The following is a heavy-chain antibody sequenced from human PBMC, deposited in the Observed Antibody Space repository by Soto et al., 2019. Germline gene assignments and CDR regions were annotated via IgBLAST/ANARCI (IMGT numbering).Heavy chain of an antibody. Sequence: SETLSLTCAVYGGSFSSYYWSWIRQPPGKGLEWIGYIYYSGSTNYNPSLKSRVTISVDTSKNQFSLKLSSVTAADTAAYYCARRYGSCFDYWGQGTLVTVSS. CDR2: IYYSGST. J-gene: IGHJ4*02. CDR3: ARRYGSCFDY. V-gene: IGHV4-59*08. D-gene: IGHD5-18*01. CDR1: GGSFSSYY.